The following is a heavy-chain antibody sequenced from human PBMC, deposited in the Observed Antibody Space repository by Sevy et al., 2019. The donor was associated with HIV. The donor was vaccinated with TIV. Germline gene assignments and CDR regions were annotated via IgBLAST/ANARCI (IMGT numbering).Heavy chain of an antibody. D-gene: IGHD5-12*01. CDR3: ARGIRGSHPEFFDY. J-gene: IGHJ4*02. V-gene: IGHV4-61*02. Sequence: SQTLSLTCSVSGDSISSGSYYWTWIRQPTGKRLEWIGRIYTSGSTTYNPSLKSRVTMSVDTSKNQFSLRLSSVTAADTAVYYCARGIRGSHPEFFDYWGRGTLVTVSS. CDR2: IYTSGST. CDR1: GDSISSGSYY.